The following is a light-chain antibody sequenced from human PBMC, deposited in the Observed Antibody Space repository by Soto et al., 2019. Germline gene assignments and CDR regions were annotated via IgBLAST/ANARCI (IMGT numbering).Light chain of an antibody. CDR2: DVS. V-gene: IGLV2-14*01. CDR1: SSDVGGYNF. Sequence: QSALTQPASVSGSPGQSITISCTGTSSDVGGYNFVSWYQLHPGKAPKLMIFDVSSRPSGVSDRFSGSKSGNTASLTISGLQAEDEADYYCSSYISGSIPFVFGTGTKVTVL. CDR3: SSYISGSIPFV. J-gene: IGLJ1*01.